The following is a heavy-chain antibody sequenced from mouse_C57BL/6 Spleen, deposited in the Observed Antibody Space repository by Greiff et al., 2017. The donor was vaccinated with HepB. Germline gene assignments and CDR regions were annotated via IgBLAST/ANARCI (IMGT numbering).Heavy chain of an antibody. J-gene: IGHJ1*03. V-gene: IGHV14-1*01. CDR3: TTTGTTADFDV. Sequence: VQLQQSGAELVRPGASVKLSCTASGFNIKDYYMHWVKQRPEQGLEWVGRIDPEDGDTEYAPKFQGKATMTADTSSNTAYLQLSSLTSEDTAVCYCTTTGTTADFDVWGTGTTVTVSS. CDR2: IDPEDGDT. CDR1: GFNIKDYY. D-gene: IGHD1-2*01.